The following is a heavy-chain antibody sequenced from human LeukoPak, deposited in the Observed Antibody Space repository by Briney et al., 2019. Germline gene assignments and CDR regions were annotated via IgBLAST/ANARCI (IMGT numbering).Heavy chain of an antibody. J-gene: IGHJ3*02. V-gene: IGHV4-59*01. Sequence: PSETLSLTCTVSGGSISSYYWSWIRQPPGKGLEWIGYIYYSGSTNYNPSLKSRVTISVDTSKNQFSLKLSSVTAADTAVYYCARDPQADAFGIWGQGTMVTVSS. CDR1: GGSISSYY. CDR3: ARDPQADAFGI. CDR2: IYYSGST.